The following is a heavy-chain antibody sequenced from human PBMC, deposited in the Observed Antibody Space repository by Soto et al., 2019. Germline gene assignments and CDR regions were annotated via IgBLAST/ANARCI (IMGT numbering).Heavy chain of an antibody. Sequence: GESLKISCKASAYSIANYWIAWVRQMPGKGLEWMGIMHAGDSDVRYSPSFEGQVTISADKSINTAYLQWSSLKASDTAIYYCAGYGLTLFGVATNTWGQGTLVTSPQ. CDR3: AGYGLTLFGVATNT. V-gene: IGHV5-51*01. CDR1: AYSIANYW. D-gene: IGHD3-3*01. J-gene: IGHJ5*02. CDR2: MHAGDSDV.